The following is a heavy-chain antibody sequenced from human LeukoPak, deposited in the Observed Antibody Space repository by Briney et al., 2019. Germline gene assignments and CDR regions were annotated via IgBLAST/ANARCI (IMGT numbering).Heavy chain of an antibody. CDR3: ARTIQYNWNDVGAFDI. V-gene: IGHV1-69*01. CDR2: IIPIFGTA. Sequence: EASVKVSCKASGGTFSSYAISWVRQAPGQGLEWMGGIIPIFGTASYAQKFQGRVTITADESTSTAYMELSSLRSEDTAVYYCARTIQYNWNDVGAFDIWGQGTMVTVSS. CDR1: GGTFSSYA. D-gene: IGHD1-1*01. J-gene: IGHJ3*02.